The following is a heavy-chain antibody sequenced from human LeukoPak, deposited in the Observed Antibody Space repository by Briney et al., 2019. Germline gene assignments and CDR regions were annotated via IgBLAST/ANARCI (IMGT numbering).Heavy chain of an antibody. CDR1: GGSISSYY. CDR2: IYYSGST. J-gene: IGHJ4*02. V-gene: IGHV4-59*01. D-gene: IGHD3-10*01. CDR3: ARGLWFGDSYYFDY. Sequence: PSETLSLTCTVSGGSISSYYWSWIRQPPGKGLAWIGYIYYSGSTNYNPSLKSRVTISVDTSKNQFSLKLSSVTAADTAVYYCARGLWFGDSYYFDYWGQGTLVTVSS.